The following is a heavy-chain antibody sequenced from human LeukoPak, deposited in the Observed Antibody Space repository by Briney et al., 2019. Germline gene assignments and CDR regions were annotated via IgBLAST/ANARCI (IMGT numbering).Heavy chain of an antibody. Sequence: GSLRLSCAASGFTFSSCAMSWVRQAPGKGLEWIGEINHSGSTNYNPSLKGRVTISVDTSKNQFSLKLSSVTAADTAVYYCARGCRIPAAIEEVRWFDPWGQGTLVTVSS. CDR2: INHSGST. D-gene: IGHD2-2*01. CDR1: GFTFSSCA. J-gene: IGHJ5*02. V-gene: IGHV4-34*01. CDR3: ARGCRIPAAIEEVRWFDP.